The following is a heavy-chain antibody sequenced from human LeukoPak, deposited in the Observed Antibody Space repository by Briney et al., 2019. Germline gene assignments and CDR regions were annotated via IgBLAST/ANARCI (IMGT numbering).Heavy chain of an antibody. V-gene: IGHV4-39*01. CDR3: ARIWYDILTGQTRGGFDP. D-gene: IGHD3-9*01. J-gene: IGHJ5*02. CDR2: IYYSGST. Sequence: SETLSLTCTVSGGSISSSSYYWGWIRQPPGKGLEWIGSIYYSGSTYYNPSLKSRVTISVDTSKNQFSLKLSSVTAADTAVYYCARIWYDILTGQTRGGFDPWGQGTLVTVSS. CDR1: GGSISSSSYY.